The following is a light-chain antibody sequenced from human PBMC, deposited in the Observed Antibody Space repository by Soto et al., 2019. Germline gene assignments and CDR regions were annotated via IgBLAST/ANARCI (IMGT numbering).Light chain of an antibody. J-gene: IGLJ3*02. Sequence: QSALTQPPSVSAAPGQKVIISCSGSSSNIGNNYVSWYQQVPGTAPKLLITENNKRPSGIPDRFSGSKSGPSAILGITGLQTGDEADYYCGTWDTSLRVGVFSGGTQLTVL. CDR1: SSNIGNNY. CDR3: GTWDTSLRVGV. V-gene: IGLV1-51*02. CDR2: ENN.